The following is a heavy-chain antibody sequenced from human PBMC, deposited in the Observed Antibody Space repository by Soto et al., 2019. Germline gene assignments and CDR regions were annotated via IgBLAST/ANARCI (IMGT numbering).Heavy chain of an antibody. CDR1: GFTFSSYC. D-gene: IGHD3-10*01. CDR3: AREGYYYGSGSYYNAKAFDY. CDR2: INSDGSST. V-gene: IGHV3-74*01. Sequence: GGFLRLSCAASGFTFSSYCMHWVRQAPGKGLVWVSRINSDGSSTSYADSVKGRFTISRDNAKNTLYLQMNSLRAEDTAVYYCAREGYYYGSGSYYNAKAFDYWGQGTLVTVS. J-gene: IGHJ4*02.